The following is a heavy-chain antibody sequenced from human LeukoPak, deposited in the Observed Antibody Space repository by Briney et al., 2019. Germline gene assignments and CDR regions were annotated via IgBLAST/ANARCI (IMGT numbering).Heavy chain of an antibody. D-gene: IGHD4-17*01. CDR1: GYTFTSYA. Sequence: ASVKVSCKASGYTFTSYAMNWVRQAPGQGLEWMGWINPNSGGTNYAQKFQGRVTMTRDTSISTAYMELSRLRSDDTAVYYCAKRRHDYGDYYYMDVWGKGTTVTVSS. CDR3: AKRRHDYGDYYYMDV. J-gene: IGHJ6*03. CDR2: INPNSGGT. V-gene: IGHV1-2*02.